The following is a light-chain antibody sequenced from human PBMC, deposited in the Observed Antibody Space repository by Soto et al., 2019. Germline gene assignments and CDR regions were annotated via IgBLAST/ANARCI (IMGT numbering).Light chain of an antibody. CDR1: QRVSSN. V-gene: IGKV3-15*01. J-gene: IGKJ1*01. CDR3: QQYNYWPPGT. CDR2: GAS. Sequence: EIVMTQSPATLSVSPGERATLSCRASQRVSSNLAWYQQKPGQAPRLLIYGASTRATGIPARFSGSGSGTEFTLTISSLQSEDSAVYYCQQYNYWPPGTFGQGTKVEIK.